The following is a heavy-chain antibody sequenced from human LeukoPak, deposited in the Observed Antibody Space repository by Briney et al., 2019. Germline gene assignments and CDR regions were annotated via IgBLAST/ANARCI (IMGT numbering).Heavy chain of an antibody. V-gene: IGHV1-46*01. D-gene: IGHD3-9*01. CDR1: GYTFTSYY. Sequence: GASVKVSCEASGYTFTSYYMHWVRQAPGQGLEWMGIINPSGGSTSYAQKFQGRVTMTRDMSTSTVYMELSSLRSEDTAVYYCARASRLANYDILTGYYAFNYWGQGTLVTVSS. CDR2: INPSGGST. J-gene: IGHJ4*02. CDR3: ARASRLANYDILTGYYAFNY.